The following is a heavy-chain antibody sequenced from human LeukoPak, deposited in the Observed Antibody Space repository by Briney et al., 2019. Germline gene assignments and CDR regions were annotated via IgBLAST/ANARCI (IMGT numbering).Heavy chain of an antibody. D-gene: IGHD4-17*01. J-gene: IGHJ6*02. CDR2: FDPEDGET. CDR1: GYTLTELS. CDR3: ATVSPPYGDSYYYYYGMDV. Sequence: ASVKVSCKVSGYTLTELSMHWVRQAPGKWLELMGGFDPEDGETIYAQKFQGRVTMTEDTSTDTAYMELSSLRSEDTAVYYFATVSPPYGDSYYYYYGMDVWGQGTTVTVSS. V-gene: IGHV1-24*01.